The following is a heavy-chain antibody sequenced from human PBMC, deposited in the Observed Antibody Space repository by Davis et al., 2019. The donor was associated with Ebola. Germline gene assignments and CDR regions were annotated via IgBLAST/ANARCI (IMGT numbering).Heavy chain of an antibody. CDR2: IYPRNSDT. J-gene: IGHJ4*02. D-gene: IGHD3-16*01. Sequence: GGSLRLSCKGAGYRFTSYWVAWVRQMPGKGLEWMGIIYPRNSDTSYSPSFQGQVTISADKSINTAYLHWSSLKASDTAMYYCAIMRAEIPYSFDYWGQGTLVTVSS. CDR3: AIMRAEIPYSFDY. V-gene: IGHV5-51*01. CDR1: GYRFTSYW.